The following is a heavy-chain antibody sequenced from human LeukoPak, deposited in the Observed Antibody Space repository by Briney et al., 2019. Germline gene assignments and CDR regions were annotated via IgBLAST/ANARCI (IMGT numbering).Heavy chain of an antibody. CDR3: ARATFPNWDDAFDI. Sequence: ASVKVSCKASGYTFTGYYMHWVRQAPGQGFEWMGWINPNSGGTNYAQKFQGRVTMTRDTSISTAYMELSRLRSDDTAVYYCARATFPNWDDAFDIWGQGTMVTVSS. CDR2: INPNSGGT. V-gene: IGHV1-2*02. D-gene: IGHD7-27*01. CDR1: GYTFTGYY. J-gene: IGHJ3*02.